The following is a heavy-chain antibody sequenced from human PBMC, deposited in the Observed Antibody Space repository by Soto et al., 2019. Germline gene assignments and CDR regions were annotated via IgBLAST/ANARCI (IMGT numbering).Heavy chain of an antibody. CDR3: ARVRRLGGTRWWFDP. V-gene: IGHV1-69*06. CDR2: IASVGGTP. Sequence: QLVQSGAEARKPGSSVKVSCMAAGGTFSRYAFSWIRQAPGQGLGRMGGIASVGGTPNYARKLRDRVTIVADKITNTTYMELTSLRSEDTDVYFCARVRRLGGTRWWFDPWGQGTLVIVSS. D-gene: IGHD1-26*01. J-gene: IGHJ5*02. CDR1: GGTFSRYA.